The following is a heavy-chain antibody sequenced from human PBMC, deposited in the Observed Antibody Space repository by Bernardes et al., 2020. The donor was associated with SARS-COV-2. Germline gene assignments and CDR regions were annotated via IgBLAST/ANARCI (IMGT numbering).Heavy chain of an antibody. CDR1: GGSISDYY. CDR2: IFYSGST. D-gene: IGHD3-10*01. Sequence: SETLSLTCSVSGGSISDYYWSWIRQTPGKGLAWIGNIFYSGSTRYNPSLNSRVTISVDTSKNQSFLRLRSVTAADTAVYYCAGSTSRRNWFDPWGQGTLVTVSS. J-gene: IGHJ5*02. CDR3: AGSTSRRNWFDP. V-gene: IGHV4-59*01.